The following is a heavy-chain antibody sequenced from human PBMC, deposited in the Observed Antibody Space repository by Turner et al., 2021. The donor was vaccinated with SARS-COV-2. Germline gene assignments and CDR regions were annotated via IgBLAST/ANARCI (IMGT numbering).Heavy chain of an antibody. CDR2: ISSGGRT. J-gene: IGHJ6*02. CDR3: ARGGEYQLLHYYGMDV. Sequence: EVQLVETGGGLIQPGGSLRLSCAASGFTVSSNYMSWGRQGPGKGVEWVSVISSGGRTYYADSVKGRFTISRDNSKNTLYLQMNSLRAEDKAVYYCARGGEYQLLHYYGMDVWGQGTTVTVSS. V-gene: IGHV3-53*02. CDR1: GFTVSSNY. D-gene: IGHD2-2*01.